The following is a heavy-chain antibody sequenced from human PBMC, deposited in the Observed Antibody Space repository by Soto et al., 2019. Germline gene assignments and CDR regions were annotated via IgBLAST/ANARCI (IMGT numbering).Heavy chain of an antibody. J-gene: IGHJ4*02. D-gene: IGHD4-17*01. CDR1: GFTFSSYG. Sequence: GGSLRLSCAASGFTFSSYGIHWVRQAPGKGLEWVAVISYDGSNRYYAGSVKGRFTISRDNSKNTLYLRMNSLRAEDTAVYYCARDPEPNGTTVLYYFDYWGQGTLVTVSS. CDR2: ISYDGSNR. CDR3: ARDPEPNGTTVLYYFDY. V-gene: IGHV3-30*03.